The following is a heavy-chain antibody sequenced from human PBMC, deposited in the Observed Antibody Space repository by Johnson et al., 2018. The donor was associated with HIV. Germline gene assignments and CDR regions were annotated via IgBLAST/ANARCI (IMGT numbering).Heavy chain of an antibody. CDR1: GFTFSSYG. CDR3: ASYCSGGSCYRRSPSDAFDI. D-gene: IGHD2-15*01. CDR2: IRYDGSNK. J-gene: IGHJ3*02. V-gene: IGHV3-30*02. Sequence: VQLVESGGGVVQPGGSLRLSCAASGFTFSSYGMHWVRQAPGKGLEWVAFIRYDGSNKYYADSVKGRFTISRDNSKNTLYLQMNSLRAADTAVYYCASYCSGGSCYRRSPSDAFDIWGQGTMVTVSS.